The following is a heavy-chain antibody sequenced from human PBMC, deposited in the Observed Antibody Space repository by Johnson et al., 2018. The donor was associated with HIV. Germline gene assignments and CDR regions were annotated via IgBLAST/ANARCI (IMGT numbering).Heavy chain of an antibody. Sequence: QLVESGGGVVRPGGSLRLSCAASGFSFDDYDMSWVRQAPGKGLEWVSGIYWTGGRTSYADSVKGRFTISRDNAKNSLYLQMNNVRAEDTALYFCARASNYYDSFGYYRRGGGSDIWGQGTMVTVSS. J-gene: IGHJ3*02. CDR2: IYWTGGRT. V-gene: IGHV3-20*04. D-gene: IGHD3-22*01. CDR1: GFSFDDYD. CDR3: ARASNYYDSFGYYRRGGGSDI.